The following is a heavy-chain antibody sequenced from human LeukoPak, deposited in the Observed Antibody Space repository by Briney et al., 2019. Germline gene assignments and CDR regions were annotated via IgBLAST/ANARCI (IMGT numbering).Heavy chain of an antibody. D-gene: IGHD5-12*01. V-gene: IGHV1-69*13. J-gene: IGHJ4*02. CDR1: GGICSSYV. CDR2: IIPIYGTT. Sequence: SVKVSCKASGGICSSYVFSWVRQAPSQGLEWMGGIIPIYGTTNYAQKFQGRVTITEDESTRTAYIELPSLTSGDTAVYYCARESDHDYSDSWGQGTLVTVSS. CDR3: ARESDHDYSDS.